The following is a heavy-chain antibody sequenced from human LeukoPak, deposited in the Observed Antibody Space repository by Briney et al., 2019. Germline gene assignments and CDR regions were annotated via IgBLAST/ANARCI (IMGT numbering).Heavy chain of an antibody. D-gene: IGHD6-13*01. CDR3: ARILFGYSRSWWIMDV. Sequence: GGSLRLSCAASGFTFDDYGMSWVRQAPGKGLEWVSGINWNGGSTGYADSVKGRFTISRDNAKNSLYLQMNSLRAGDTAVYYCARILFGYSRSWWIMDVWGKGTTVTVSS. V-gene: IGHV3-20*04. CDR2: INWNGGST. CDR1: GFTFDDYG. J-gene: IGHJ6*03.